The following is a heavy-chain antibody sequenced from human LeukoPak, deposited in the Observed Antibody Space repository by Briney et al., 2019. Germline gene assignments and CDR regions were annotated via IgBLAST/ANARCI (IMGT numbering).Heavy chain of an antibody. D-gene: IGHD6-19*01. CDR1: GFTFSDYN. CDR2: ISRSGSTK. Sequence: PGGSLRLSCAASGFTFSDYNMRWIRQAPGKGLEWVSSISRSGSTKYYADSVKGRFTISRDNAKNSLYLQMNSLRAEDTAVYYCARDPGSGWPRGWFDPWGQGTLVTVSS. V-gene: IGHV3-11*01. J-gene: IGHJ5*02. CDR3: ARDPGSGWPRGWFDP.